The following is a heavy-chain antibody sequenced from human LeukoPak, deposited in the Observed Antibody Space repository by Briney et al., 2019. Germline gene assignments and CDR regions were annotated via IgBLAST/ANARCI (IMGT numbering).Heavy chain of an antibody. CDR3: ARQNGDLPYYYYGMGV. CDR1: GGSISSYY. D-gene: IGHD4-17*01. Sequence: SETLSLTCTVSGGSISSYYWSWIRQPAGKGLEWIGRIYTSGSTNYNPSLKSRVTMSVDTSKDQFSLKLGSVTAADTAVYYCARQNGDLPYYYYGMGVWGQGTTVTVSS. V-gene: IGHV4-4*07. CDR2: IYTSGST. J-gene: IGHJ6*02.